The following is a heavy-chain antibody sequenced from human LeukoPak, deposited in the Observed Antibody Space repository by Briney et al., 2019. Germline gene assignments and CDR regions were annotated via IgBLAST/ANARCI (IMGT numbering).Heavy chain of an antibody. J-gene: IGHJ5*02. D-gene: IGHD6-19*01. CDR3: TRRIAVAGGIWWFDP. CDR2: IRSKANSYAT. CDR1: GFTFSGSA. Sequence: GGSLRLSCAASGFTFSGSAMHWVRQASGKGLEWVDRIRSKANSYATAYAASVKGRFTISRDDSKNTAYLQMNSLKTEDTAVYYCTRRIAVAGGIWWFDPWGQGTLVTVSS. V-gene: IGHV3-73*01.